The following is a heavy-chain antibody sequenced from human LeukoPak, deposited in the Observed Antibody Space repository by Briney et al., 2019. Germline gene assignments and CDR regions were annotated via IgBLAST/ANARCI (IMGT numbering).Heavy chain of an antibody. CDR2: IFYTGST. Sequence: SETLSLTCTVSGGSISSSSYYWAWIRQPPGKGLEWIGSIFYTGSTYYNPSLKSRVTISVDTSKNQFSLKLSSVTAADTAVYYCARFQMDNFDYWGQGTLVIVSS. CDR3: ARFQMDNFDY. J-gene: IGHJ4*02. CDR1: GGSISSSSYY. D-gene: IGHD2-2*03. V-gene: IGHV4-39*01.